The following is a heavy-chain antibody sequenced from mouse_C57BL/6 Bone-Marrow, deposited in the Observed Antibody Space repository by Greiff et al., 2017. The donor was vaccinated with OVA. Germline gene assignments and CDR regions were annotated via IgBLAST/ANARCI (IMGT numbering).Heavy chain of an antibody. CDR1: GYTFTDYE. D-gene: IGHD2-5*01. CDR3: TRGYSNDYAMDY. J-gene: IGHJ4*01. Sequence: VQLQQSGAELVRPGASVTLSCTASGYTFTDYEMHWVKQTPVHGLEWIGAIDPETGGTAYNQKFKGKAILTADTSSSTAYMELRSLTSEDSAVYYCTRGYSNDYAMDYWGQGTSVTVSA. V-gene: IGHV1-15*01. CDR2: IDPETGGT.